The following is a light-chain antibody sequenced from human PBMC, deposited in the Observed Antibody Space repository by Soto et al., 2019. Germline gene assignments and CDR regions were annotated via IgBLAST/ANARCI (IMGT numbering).Light chain of an antibody. CDR2: DAS. CDR3: QQRSNWPWT. CDR1: QSVSSY. Sequence: EIVLTQSPATLSLSPGERATLSCRASQSVSSYLAWYQQTPGQAPRLLIYDASNRATGIPARFSGSGSGTDFTLTISSLEPEDFVVYYCQQRSNWPWTFGQGTKVDIK. J-gene: IGKJ1*01. V-gene: IGKV3-11*01.